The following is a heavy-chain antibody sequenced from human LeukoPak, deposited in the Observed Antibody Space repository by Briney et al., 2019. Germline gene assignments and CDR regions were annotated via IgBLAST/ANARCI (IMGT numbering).Heavy chain of an antibody. D-gene: IGHD2-15*01. CDR3: ARGPGGCSGGRCYHDY. CDR1: GYSFTTYD. CDR2: INTHTGST. V-gene: IGHV1-18*01. Sequence: ASVKVSCKASGYSFTTYDVSWVRQAPGQGLEWMGWINTHTGSTKYAQNLHGRVTMTTDTSTSTAYMEMRSLGSDDAAVYYCARGPGGCSGGRCYHDYWGQGNLVIVSS. J-gene: IGHJ4*02.